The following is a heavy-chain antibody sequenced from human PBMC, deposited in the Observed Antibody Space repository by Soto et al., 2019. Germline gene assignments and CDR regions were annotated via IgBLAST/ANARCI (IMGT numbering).Heavy chain of an antibody. CDR2: VCPGGRT. CDR1: GGSFNNYC. J-gene: IGHJ5*02. Sequence: QVRLQQWGAGLVRPSETLSLTCAVYGGSFNNYCWSWIRQPPGKGLEWIGEVCPGGRTNYSPTLKREVSIAVEGSKNQFSLRLTSVTVADTAVYYCARGDYGQYDAYNWFDPWGQGNLVSVAS. V-gene: IGHV4-34*02. D-gene: IGHD3-10*01. CDR3: ARGDYGQYDAYNWFDP.